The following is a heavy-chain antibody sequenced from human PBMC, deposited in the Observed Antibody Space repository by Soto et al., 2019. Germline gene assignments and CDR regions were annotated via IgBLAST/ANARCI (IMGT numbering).Heavy chain of an antibody. CDR2: IYHIVST. CDR1: GASISSHTW. V-gene: IGHV4-4*02. Sequence: QVQLQESGPGLVKPSGTLSLTCGVSGASISSHTWWTWVRQPPGRGLEWIGQIYHIVSTDYSPSLRSRVTMSIDKSSNEFSLNLNSVTAADTAVYYCVRRMVGGKDAFDVWGQGTMVIVSS. CDR3: VRRMVGGKDAFDV. D-gene: IGHD2-15*01. J-gene: IGHJ3*01.